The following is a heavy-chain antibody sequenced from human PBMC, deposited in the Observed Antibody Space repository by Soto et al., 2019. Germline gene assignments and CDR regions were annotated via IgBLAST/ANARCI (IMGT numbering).Heavy chain of an antibody. CDR3: ARRVVVAAIFGY. J-gene: IGHJ4*02. CDR1: GGSISSSSYY. CDR2: IYYSGST. D-gene: IGHD2-15*01. V-gene: IGHV4-39*01. Sequence: KTSETLSLTCTVSGGSISSSSYYWGWIRQPPGKGREWIGSIYYSGSTYYNPSLKSRVTISVDTSKNQFSLKLSSVTAADTAVYYCARRVVVAAIFGYWGQGTLVTVSS.